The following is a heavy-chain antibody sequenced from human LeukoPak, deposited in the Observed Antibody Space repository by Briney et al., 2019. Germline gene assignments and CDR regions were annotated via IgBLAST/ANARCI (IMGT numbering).Heavy chain of an antibody. CDR3: ARAYSSGNNWFDP. V-gene: IGHV1-46*01. J-gene: IGHJ5*02. D-gene: IGHD6-19*01. Sequence: ASVKVSCKASGYTFTGYYMHWVRQAPGQGLEWMGIINPSGGSTSYAQKFQGRVTMTRDMSTSTVYMELSSLRSEDTAVYYCARAYSSGNNWFDPWGQGTLVTVSS. CDR1: GYTFTGYY. CDR2: INPSGGST.